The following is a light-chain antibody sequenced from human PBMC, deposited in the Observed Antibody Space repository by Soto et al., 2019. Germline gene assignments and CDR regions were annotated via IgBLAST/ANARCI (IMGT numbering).Light chain of an antibody. Sequence: EVVLTQSPATLSVSPGDRATLSCRASQSVSRNLAWYQQKPGQDPRLLIYGASTRATGVPARFSGSGSATEFTLSISSLQSEDVAVYYCQQYGDWPPETFGQGTKLEI. CDR1: QSVSRN. CDR2: GAS. CDR3: QQYGDWPPET. V-gene: IGKV3-15*01. J-gene: IGKJ2*01.